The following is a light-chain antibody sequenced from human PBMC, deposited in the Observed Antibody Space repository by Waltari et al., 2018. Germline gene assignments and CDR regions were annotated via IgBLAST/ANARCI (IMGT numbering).Light chain of an antibody. J-gene: IGKJ2*01. V-gene: IGKV1-39*01. Sequence: DVQMTQSPSSLSASIADRFTITCRASQNIRTRLIWYQQKPGRAPKGLIYEVSKLQSGVPSRFSGTGSGTDFTLTISSPQPEDSATYYCQQSSHIPYTFGQGTKLEIK. CDR3: QQSSHIPYT. CDR2: EVS. CDR1: QNIRTR.